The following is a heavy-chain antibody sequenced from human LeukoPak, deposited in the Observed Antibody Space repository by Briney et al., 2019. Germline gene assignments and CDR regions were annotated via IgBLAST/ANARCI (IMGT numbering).Heavy chain of an antibody. D-gene: IGHD6-25*01. Sequence: GGSLRLSCAASGFTFDDYAMHWVRQAPGKGLEWVSGISWNSGSIGYADSVKGRFTISRDNAKNSLYLQMDSLRAEDTALYYCAKALSYSITAATDYWGQGTLVTVSS. V-gene: IGHV3-9*01. CDR3: AKALSYSITAATDY. CDR2: ISWNSGSI. CDR1: GFTFDDYA. J-gene: IGHJ4*02.